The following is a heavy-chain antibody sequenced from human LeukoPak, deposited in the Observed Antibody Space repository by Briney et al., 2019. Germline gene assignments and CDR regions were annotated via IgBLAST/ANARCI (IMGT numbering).Heavy chain of an antibody. CDR2: ISPGGGST. V-gene: IGHV1-46*01. CDR3: ARSSGAGSYDS. Sequence: ASVKVSCKASGYTFTSHYLHWVRQAPGQGLEWMGLISPGGGSTIYAQKFQGRVIMTSDTSTTTVYMELSSLRSEDTAVYYCARSSGAGSYDSWGQGILVTVSS. J-gene: IGHJ5*01. CDR1: GYTFTSHY. D-gene: IGHD1-26*01.